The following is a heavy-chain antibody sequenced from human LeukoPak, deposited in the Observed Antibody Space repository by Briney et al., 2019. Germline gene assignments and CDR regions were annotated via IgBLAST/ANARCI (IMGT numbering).Heavy chain of an antibody. CDR3: AKGRYSGSYLLDY. Sequence: GGSLRLSCAASGFTFSSYSMNWVRQAPGKGLEWVAVISYDGSNKYYADSVKGRFTISRDNSKNTLYLQMNSLRAEDTAVYYCAKGRYSGSYLLDYWGQGTLVTVSS. CDR2: ISYDGSNK. D-gene: IGHD1-26*01. CDR1: GFTFSSYS. J-gene: IGHJ4*02. V-gene: IGHV3-30*18.